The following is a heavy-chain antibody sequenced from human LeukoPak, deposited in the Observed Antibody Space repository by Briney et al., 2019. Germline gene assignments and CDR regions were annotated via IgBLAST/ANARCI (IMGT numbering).Heavy chain of an antibody. V-gene: IGHV3-30*02. CDR1: GFTFSSYG. J-gene: IGHJ4*02. D-gene: IGHD2-2*01. Sequence: GGSLRLSCAASGFTFSSYGMHWVRQAPGKGPEWVAFIRYDGSNKYYADSVKGRFTISRDNPKNTLYLQMNSLRAEDTAVYYCAKDPGYCSNTSCYYAPDYWGQGTLVTVSS. CDR2: IRYDGSNK. CDR3: AKDPGYCSNTSCYYAPDY.